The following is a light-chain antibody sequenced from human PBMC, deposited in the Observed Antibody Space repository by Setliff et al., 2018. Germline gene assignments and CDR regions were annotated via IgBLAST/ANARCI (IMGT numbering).Light chain of an antibody. CDR2: YDS. Sequence: SYALTQPPSVSVAQGKTAMSTCGGNNIGSKSVHWYQQKPGQAPVLVIYYDSDRPSGIPERFSGSNSGNTATLTISRVEAGDEADYYCQVWDSSSDRRVFGTGTKGTVL. CDR3: QVWDSSSDRRV. V-gene: IGLV3-21*04. J-gene: IGLJ1*01. CDR1: NIGSKS.